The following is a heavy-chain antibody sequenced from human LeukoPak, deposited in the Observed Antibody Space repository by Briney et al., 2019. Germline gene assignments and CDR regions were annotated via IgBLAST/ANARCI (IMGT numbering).Heavy chain of an antibody. D-gene: IGHD4-11*01. CDR3: ARLLHDWFDS. J-gene: IGHJ5*01. V-gene: IGHV4-59*08. CDR2: IYYRGSA. CDR1: GFTFSNAW. Sequence: GSLRLSCAASGFTFSNAWMSWVRQAPGKGLEWLGYIYYRGSANYNPSLKSRVTISIDTSKNQFSLKLTSVTAADTAVYYCARLLHDWFDSWGQGTLVTVSS.